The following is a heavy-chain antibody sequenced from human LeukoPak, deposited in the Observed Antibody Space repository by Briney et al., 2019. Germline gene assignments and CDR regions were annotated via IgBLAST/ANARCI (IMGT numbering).Heavy chain of an antibody. J-gene: IGHJ4*02. V-gene: IGHV3-66*01. D-gene: IGHD3-10*01. CDR3: ARDPFMVRGVIII. CDR2: LYSGGST. CDR1: GFTLSSNY. Sequence: GGSLRLSCAASGFTLSSNYMSWVRQAPGKGLEWVSVLYSGGSTYYADSVKGRFTISRDNSKNTLYLQMKSLRAEDTAVYYCARDPFMVRGVIIIWGQGTLVTVSS.